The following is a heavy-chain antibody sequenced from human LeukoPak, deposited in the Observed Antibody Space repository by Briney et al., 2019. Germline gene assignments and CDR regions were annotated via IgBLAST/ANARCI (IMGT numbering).Heavy chain of an antibody. CDR1: GGSFSSYY. V-gene: IGHV4-34*01. J-gene: IGHJ4*02. D-gene: IGHD2-21*02. CDR2: INHSGST. Sequence: SETLSLTCPVYGGSFSSYYCSWIRQPPGKGLEWIGEINHSGSTNYNPSLKSRVTISVDTSKNQFSLKLSSVTAADTAVYYCARVDIPTYCGGDCYPDYFHYWGQGTLVTVSS. CDR3: ARVDIPTYCGGDCYPDYFHY.